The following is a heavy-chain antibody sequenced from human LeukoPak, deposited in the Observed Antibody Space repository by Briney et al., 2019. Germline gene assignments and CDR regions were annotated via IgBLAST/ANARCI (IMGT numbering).Heavy chain of an antibody. D-gene: IGHD3-16*01. CDR1: GFTFSSYE. CDR3: ARGNSVWGSYSSFY. J-gene: IGHJ4*02. Sequence: GGSLRLSCAASGFTFSSYEMNWVRQAPGKGLEWVSYISSSGSTIYYADSVKGRFTISRDNAKNSLYLQMNSLRAEDTAADYCARGNSVWGSYSSFYWGQGTLVTVSS. V-gene: IGHV3-48*03. CDR2: ISSSGSTI.